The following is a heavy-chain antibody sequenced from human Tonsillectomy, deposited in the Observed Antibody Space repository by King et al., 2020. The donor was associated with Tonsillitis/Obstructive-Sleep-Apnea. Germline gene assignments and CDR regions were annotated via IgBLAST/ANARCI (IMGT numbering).Heavy chain of an antibody. CDR3: ARHCGLLWFGELLGWFDP. D-gene: IGHD3-10*01. CDR2: IYYSGST. J-gene: IGHJ5*02. Sequence: VQLQESGPGLVKPSETLSLTCTVSGGSISSSSYYWGWIRQPPGKGLEWIGSIYYSGSTYYNPSLKSRVTISVDTSKNQFSLKLSSVTAADTAVYYCARHCGLLWFGELLGWFDPWGQGTLVTVSS. V-gene: IGHV4-39*01. CDR1: GGSISSSSYY.